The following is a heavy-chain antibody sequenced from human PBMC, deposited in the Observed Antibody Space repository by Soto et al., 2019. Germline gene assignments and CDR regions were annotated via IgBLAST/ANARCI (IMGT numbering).Heavy chain of an antibody. CDR2: ISGSGGST. CDR3: SKGGGYEILTGGATTFDY. D-gene: IGHD3-9*01. Sequence: EVQLLESGGDLVQPGGSLRLSCAASGFTFSSYAMSWVRQAPGKGREWVSAISGSGGSTYYADSVKGRFTISRDNSKNTLYLQMNSLRAEDTVVSYCSKGGGYEILTGGATTFDYVGQGTLVTVPS. J-gene: IGHJ4*02. V-gene: IGHV3-23*01. CDR1: GFTFSSYA.